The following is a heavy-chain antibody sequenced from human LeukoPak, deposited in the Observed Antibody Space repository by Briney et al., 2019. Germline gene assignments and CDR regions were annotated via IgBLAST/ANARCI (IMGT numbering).Heavy chain of an antibody. V-gene: IGHV3-23*01. CDR1: GFSLTNYA. CDR3: ARVSRYGGKGRNWFDP. D-gene: IGHD4-23*01. Sequence: GGSLRLSCAASGFSLTNYAVSWVRQAPGKGLEWVSVIMGSGGSTNYADSVKGRFTISRDNSKNTLYLQMNSLRAEDTAVYYCARVSRYGGKGRNWFDPWGQGTLVTVSS. CDR2: IMGSGGST. J-gene: IGHJ5*02.